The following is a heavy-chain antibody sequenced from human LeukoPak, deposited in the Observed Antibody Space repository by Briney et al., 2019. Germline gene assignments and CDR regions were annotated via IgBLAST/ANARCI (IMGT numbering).Heavy chain of an antibody. D-gene: IGHD5-18*01. CDR3: AKDGYSYGYYMDV. CDR1: GFTFSSYA. CDR2: FSGSGGST. V-gene: IGHV3-23*01. J-gene: IGHJ6*03. Sequence: PGGSLRLSCAASGFTFSSYAMSWVRQAPGKGLECISGFSGSGGSTYYADSVKGRFTISRDNSENTLYLQMKSLRAEDTAVYYCAKDGYSYGYYMDVWGKGTTVTVSS.